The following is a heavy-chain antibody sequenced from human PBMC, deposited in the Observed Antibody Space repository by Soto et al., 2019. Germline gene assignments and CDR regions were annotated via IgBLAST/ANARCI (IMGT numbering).Heavy chain of an antibody. Sequence: QVQLVQSGAEVKKPGSSVKVSCLASRDTFSTYTISWVRQAPGQGLEWMGRLIPTLGTGDYAEKFQGRVTVTADKSTSTAYMELSSLRSEDTAMYYCARVRHGYIDPWGQGTLVTVSS. D-gene: IGHD5-12*01. V-gene: IGHV1-69*08. J-gene: IGHJ5*02. CDR2: LIPTLGTG. CDR1: RDTFSTYT. CDR3: ARVRHGYIDP.